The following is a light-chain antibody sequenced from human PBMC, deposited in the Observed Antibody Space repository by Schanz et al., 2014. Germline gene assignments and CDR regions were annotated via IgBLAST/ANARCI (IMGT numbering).Light chain of an antibody. J-gene: IGLJ3*02. CDR3: CSFVGSWV. V-gene: IGLV2-11*01. CDR2: DVS. CDR1: SSDVGGYNY. Sequence: QSALTQPRSVSGSPGQSVAISCTGTSSDVGGYNYVSWYQHHPGKAPKLMIYDVSKRPSGVPDRFSGSKSGYTASLTISGLQTDDEADYYCCSFVGSWVFGGGTKLTVL.